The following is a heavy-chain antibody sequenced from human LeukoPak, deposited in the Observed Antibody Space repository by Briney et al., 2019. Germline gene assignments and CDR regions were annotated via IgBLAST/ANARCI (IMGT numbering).Heavy chain of an antibody. J-gene: IGHJ4*02. CDR3: ARGHMAAAGRRGYYFDY. V-gene: IGHV4-4*07. Sequence: SETLSLTCTVSCGSISSYYWSWIRQPAGKGLEWIGRIYTSGSTNYNPSLKSRVTMSVDTSKNQFSLKLSSVTAADTAVYYCARGHMAAAGRRGYYFDYWGQGTLVTVSS. D-gene: IGHD6-13*01. CDR1: CGSISSYY. CDR2: IYTSGST.